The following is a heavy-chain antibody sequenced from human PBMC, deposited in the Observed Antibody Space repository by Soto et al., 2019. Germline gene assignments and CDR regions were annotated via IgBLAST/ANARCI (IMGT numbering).Heavy chain of an antibody. CDR2: IYSGGTT. V-gene: IGHV3-66*01. CDR1: ALTASKNY. D-gene: IGHD3-10*01. CDR3: ARGGSGSDWDYYGMDV. Sequence: VQLVESGGGLVQPGGSLRLSCAGSALTASKNYMSWVRQPPGKGLEWVSVIYSGGTTYYADSVMDRFSISRDNSKSTLYLQMDNLRAGDTAVYYCARGGSGSDWDYYGMDVWGQGTTVTVSS. J-gene: IGHJ6*02.